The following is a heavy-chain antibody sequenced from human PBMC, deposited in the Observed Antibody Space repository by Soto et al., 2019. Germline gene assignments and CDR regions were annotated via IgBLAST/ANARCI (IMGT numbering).Heavy chain of an antibody. CDR1: GGSISSGGYY. CDR2: IYYSGST. V-gene: IGHV4-31*03. Sequence: KASETLSLTCTVSGGSISSGGYYWSWIRQHPGKGLEWIGYIYYSGSTYYNPSLKSRVTISVDTSKNQFSLKLSSVTAADTAVYYCARVNLGYGSGSYPDTDFDYWGQGTLVTVSS. D-gene: IGHD3-10*01. J-gene: IGHJ4*02. CDR3: ARVNLGYGSGSYPDTDFDY.